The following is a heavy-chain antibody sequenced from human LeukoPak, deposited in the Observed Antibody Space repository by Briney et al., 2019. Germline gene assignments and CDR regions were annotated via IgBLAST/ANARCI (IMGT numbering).Heavy chain of an antibody. CDR2: MNPNSGNT. Sequence: ASVKVSCKASGYTFSSYDINWVRQATGQGLEWMGWMNPNSGNTGYAQKFQGRVTITRNTSISTAYMELSSLRSDDTAVYYCARDPLYYYDSSGPPFDYWGQGTLVTVSS. CDR3: ARDPLYYYDSSGPPFDY. J-gene: IGHJ4*02. D-gene: IGHD3-22*01. V-gene: IGHV1-8*03. CDR1: GYTFSSYD.